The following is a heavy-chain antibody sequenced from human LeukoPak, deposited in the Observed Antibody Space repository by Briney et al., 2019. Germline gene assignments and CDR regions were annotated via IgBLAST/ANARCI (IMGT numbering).Heavy chain of an antibody. Sequence: PGGSLRLSCAASGFTFDDYAMHWVRQAPGKGLEWVSGISWNSGSIGYADSVKGRFTISRDNAKKSLYLQMNSLRAEDTALYYCAKDVSVNGDYFDYWGQGTLVTVSS. CDR3: AKDVSVNGDYFDY. V-gene: IGHV3-9*01. J-gene: IGHJ4*02. CDR1: GFTFDDYA. D-gene: IGHD2-8*01. CDR2: ISWNSGSI.